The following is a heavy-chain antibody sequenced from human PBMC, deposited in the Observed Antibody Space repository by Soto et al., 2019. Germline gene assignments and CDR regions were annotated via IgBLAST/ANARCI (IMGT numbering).Heavy chain of an antibody. CDR1: GGSVSSRSHF. D-gene: IGHD5-12*01. V-gene: IGHV4-61*01. J-gene: IGHJ5*02. Sequence: QVQLQESGPGVVKPSDTLSVTCTVSGGSVSSRSHFWSWIRQPPGGGLQWIGYSYYTGNTNYSPSLKSRATLSVDTSRNQFSLRLTSVTAADTAIYYCARYDAESGSNKLDPWGQGTLVTVSS. CDR3: ARYDAESGSNKLDP. CDR2: SYYTGNT.